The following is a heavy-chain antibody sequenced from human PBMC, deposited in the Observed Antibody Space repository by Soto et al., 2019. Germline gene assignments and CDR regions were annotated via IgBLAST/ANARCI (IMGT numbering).Heavy chain of an antibody. Sequence: SETLSVTCTVSGGSISNSRYYWAWIRQPPGKGLEWIGSIYHTGNTYYNPSLRSRVTISVDTSKNQFSLKLTSVTAADTAVYYCARDYYDSSDYTTNWFDPWGQGTLVT. D-gene: IGHD3-22*01. CDR3: ARDYYDSSDYTTNWFDP. CDR2: IYHTGNT. J-gene: IGHJ5*02. V-gene: IGHV4-39*01. CDR1: GGSISNSRYY.